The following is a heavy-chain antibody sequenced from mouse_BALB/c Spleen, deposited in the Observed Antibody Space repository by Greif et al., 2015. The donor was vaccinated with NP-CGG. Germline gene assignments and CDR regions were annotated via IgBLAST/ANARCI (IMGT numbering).Heavy chain of an antibody. CDR3: ARSGYGNYFDY. CDR1: GYTFTSYY. J-gene: IGHJ2*01. CDR2: INPTNGDT. Sequence: VKLQESGAELVKPGASVKLSCKASGYTFTSYYMYWVKQRPGQGLEWIGEINPTNGDTNSNEKFKSKATLTVDKSSSTAYMQLSSLTSEDSAVYYCARSGYGNYFDYWGQGTTLTVSS. V-gene: IGHV1S81*02. D-gene: IGHD2-10*02.